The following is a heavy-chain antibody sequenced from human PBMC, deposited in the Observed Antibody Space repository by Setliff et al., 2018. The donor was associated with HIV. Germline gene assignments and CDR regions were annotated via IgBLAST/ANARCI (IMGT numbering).Heavy chain of an antibody. V-gene: IGHV5-51*01. CDR3: ARHNPGRGAFDI. CDR1: GYTFADYW. Sequence: GESLKISCQGSGYTFADYWIGWVRQMPGKGLEWMGVIAPSDSDVRYSPSFQGQVTISADKSISTAYLQWSSLKASDTAMYYCARHNPGRGAFDIWGQGTMVTVSS. D-gene: IGHD6-25*01. J-gene: IGHJ3*02. CDR2: IAPSDSDV.